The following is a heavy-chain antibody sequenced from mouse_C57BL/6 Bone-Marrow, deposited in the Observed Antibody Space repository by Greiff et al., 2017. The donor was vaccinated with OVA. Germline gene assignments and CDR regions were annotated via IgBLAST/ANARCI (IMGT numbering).Heavy chain of an antibody. CDR2: IYPGSGST. CDR3: ARGAIYYGNYYAMDY. CDR1: CYTFTSYW. V-gene: IGHV1-55*01. D-gene: IGHD2-1*01. J-gene: IGHJ4*01. Sequence: QVQLQQPGAELVKPGASVKMSCKASCYTFTSYWITWVKQRPGQGLEWIGDIYPGSGSTNYNEKFKSKATLTVDTSSSTAYMQLSSLTSEDSAVYYCARGAIYYGNYYAMDYWGQGTSVTVSS.